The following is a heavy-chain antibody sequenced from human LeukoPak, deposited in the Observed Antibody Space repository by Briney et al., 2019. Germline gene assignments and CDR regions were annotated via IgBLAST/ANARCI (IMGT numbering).Heavy chain of an antibody. Sequence: SETLSLTCTVSGGSISSSPYYWGWIRQPPGKGLEWIGSIYYSGTTPYSPSLESRVTISVDTSKNQFSLKLSSVTAADTAVYYCARRGSGWYYFDYWGQGTLVTVSS. CDR1: GGSISSSPYY. CDR2: IYYSGTT. V-gene: IGHV4-39*01. J-gene: IGHJ4*02. CDR3: ARRGSGWYYFDY. D-gene: IGHD6-19*01.